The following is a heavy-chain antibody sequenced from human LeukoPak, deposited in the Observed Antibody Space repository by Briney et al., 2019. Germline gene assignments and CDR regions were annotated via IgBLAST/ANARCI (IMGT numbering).Heavy chain of an antibody. CDR3: ARQGFTSSWSD. CDR1: GYSFTSDW. V-gene: IGHV5-51*01. J-gene: IGHJ4*02. CDR2: IYPGDSDT. Sequence: GEPLKISCKGSGYSFTSDWIAWVRQMPGKGLEWMGIIYPGDSDTRYSPSFQGQVTISADKSISTAYLQWSSLKASDTAVYYCARQGFTSSWSDWGQGTLVTVSS. D-gene: IGHD6-13*01.